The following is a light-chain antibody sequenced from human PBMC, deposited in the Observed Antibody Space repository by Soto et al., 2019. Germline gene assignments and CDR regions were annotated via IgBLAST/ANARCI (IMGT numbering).Light chain of an antibody. J-gene: IGKJ1*01. CDR1: QSISSY. CDR2: KAS. Sequence: DIQMTQSPSSLSASVGDRVTITCRASQSISSYLNWYQQKPGKAPKVLIYKASSLESGVPSRFSGSGSGTEFTLTISSLQPDDFATYYCQQYNSYSSFGPGTKVDIK. CDR3: QQYNSYSS. V-gene: IGKV1-5*03.